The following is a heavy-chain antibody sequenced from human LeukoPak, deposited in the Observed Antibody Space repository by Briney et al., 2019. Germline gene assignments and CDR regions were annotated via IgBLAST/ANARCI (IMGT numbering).Heavy chain of an antibody. V-gene: IGHV1-2*06. Sequence: GASVKVSCKASGCTFTVYYMYWVRQAPGQGLEWLGRIIPNSGDTDYAQNFQGRVTMTRDTSISTAYMELTNLRSDDTAVYYCARGYCSGGTCYPVENWFDPWGQGTLVTVSS. CDR3: ARGYCSGGTCYPVENWFDP. J-gene: IGHJ5*02. D-gene: IGHD2-15*01. CDR1: GCTFTVYY. CDR2: IIPNSGDT.